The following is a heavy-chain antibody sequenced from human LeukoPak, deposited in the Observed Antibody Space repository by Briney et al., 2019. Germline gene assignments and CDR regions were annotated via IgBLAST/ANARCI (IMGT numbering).Heavy chain of an antibody. CDR2: ISNDGSNK. CDR3: ARGHARGYDFPIDY. J-gene: IGHJ4*02. V-gene: IGHV3-30*03. Sequence: GGSLRLSCAASGFTFSSYSMNWVRQAPGKGLEWVAVISNDGSNKYYADSVKGRFTISRDNSKNTLYLQMNSLRAEDTAVYYCARGHARGYDFPIDYWGQGTLVTVSS. CDR1: GFTFSSYS. D-gene: IGHD5-12*01.